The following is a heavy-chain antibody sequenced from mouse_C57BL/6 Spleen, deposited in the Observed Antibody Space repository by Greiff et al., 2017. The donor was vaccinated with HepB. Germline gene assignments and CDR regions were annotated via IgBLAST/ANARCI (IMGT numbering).Heavy chain of an antibody. Sequence: QVQLQQPGAELVRPGSSVKLSCKASGYTFTSYWMHWVKQRPIQGLEWIGNIDPSDSETHYNQKFKDKATLTVDKSSSTAYMQLSSLTSEDSAVYYCARLGYGTPFAYWGQGTLVTVSA. CDR3: ARLGYGTPFAY. CDR1: GYTFTSYW. CDR2: IDPSDSET. V-gene: IGHV1-52*01. D-gene: IGHD1-1*01. J-gene: IGHJ3*01.